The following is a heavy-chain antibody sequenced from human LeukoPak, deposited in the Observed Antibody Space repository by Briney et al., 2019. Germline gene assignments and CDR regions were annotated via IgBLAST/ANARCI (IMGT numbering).Heavy chain of an antibody. Sequence: SETLSLTCTVSGGSISSYYWSWIRQPPGKGLEWIGYIYYSGSTNYNPSLKSRVTISVDTSKNQFSLKLSSVTAADTAVYYCARNIQWLATYYFDYWGQGTLVTVSS. CDR3: ARNIQWLATYYFDY. CDR2: IYYSGST. D-gene: IGHD6-19*01. J-gene: IGHJ4*02. V-gene: IGHV4-59*12. CDR1: GGSISSYY.